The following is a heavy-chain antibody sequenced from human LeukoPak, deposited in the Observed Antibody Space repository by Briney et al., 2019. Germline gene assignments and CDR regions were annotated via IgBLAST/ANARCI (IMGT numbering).Heavy chain of an antibody. V-gene: IGHV3-30*02. CDR2: IRYDGSNK. Sequence: GGSLRLSCAASGFTFSSYAMSWVRQAPGKGLEWVAFIRYDGSNKYYADSVKGRFTISRDNSKNTLYLQMNSLRAEDTAVYYCAKDYGSGSYFDYWGQGTLVTVSS. CDR3: AKDYGSGSYFDY. D-gene: IGHD3-10*01. CDR1: GFTFSSYA. J-gene: IGHJ4*02.